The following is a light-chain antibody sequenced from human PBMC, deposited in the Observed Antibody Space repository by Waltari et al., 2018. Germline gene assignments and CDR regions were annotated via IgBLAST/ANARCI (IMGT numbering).Light chain of an antibody. CDR3: QMYVRLPAT. V-gene: IGKV3-20*01. CDR2: DAS. Sequence: EIVLTQSPGTLSLSPGEKATLSCRASQSVGRSLTWYQQRHGQAPRLLIYDASTRATGIPDRFSGGGSGTYFSLTISRLEPEDFAVYYCQMYVRLPATFGQGTKVEI. CDR1: QSVGRS. J-gene: IGKJ1*01.